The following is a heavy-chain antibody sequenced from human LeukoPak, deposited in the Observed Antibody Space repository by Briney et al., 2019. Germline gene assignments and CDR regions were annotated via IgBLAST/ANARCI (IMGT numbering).Heavy chain of an antibody. CDR3: AELGITMIGGV. J-gene: IGHJ6*04. CDR1: GFTFSSYE. Sequence: PGGSLRLSCAASGFTFSSYEMNWVRQAPGKGLEWVSYISSSGGTIYYADSVKGRFTISRDNAKNSLYLQMNSLRAADTAVYYCAELGITMIGGVWGKGTTVTISS. D-gene: IGHD3-10*02. CDR2: ISSSGGTI. V-gene: IGHV3-48*03.